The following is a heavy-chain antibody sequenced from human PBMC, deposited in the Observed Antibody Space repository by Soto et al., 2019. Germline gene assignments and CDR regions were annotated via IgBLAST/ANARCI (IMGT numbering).Heavy chain of an antibody. CDR3: ARDPPYCGGDCYSLGY. CDR2: ISCSSSYI. J-gene: IGHJ4*02. V-gene: IGHV3-21*01. D-gene: IGHD2-21*01. Sequence: GGSLRLSCAASGFTFSSYSMNWVRQAPGKGLEWVSSISCSSSYIYYADSVKGRFTISRDNAKNSLYLKMNSLGAEDTAVYYCARDPPYCGGDCYSLGYWGQGTLVTVSS. CDR1: GFTFSSYS.